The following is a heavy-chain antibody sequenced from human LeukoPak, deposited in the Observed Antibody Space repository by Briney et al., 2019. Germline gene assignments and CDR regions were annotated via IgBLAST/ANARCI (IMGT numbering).Heavy chain of an antibody. V-gene: IGHV3-64*03. CDR2: IISNGEST. CDR1: GFSFSGYD. Sequence: PGGSLSLSCSAPGFSFSGYDLHWVRQAPGKGLEYVSAIISNGESTYYSDAVKDRFTISRDNSKNTLYLQMSSLRPEDTAVYYCVKSAGTCHLFHYWGEGTLVTVSS. J-gene: IGHJ4*02. CDR3: VKSAGTCHLFHY. D-gene: IGHD3-3*01.